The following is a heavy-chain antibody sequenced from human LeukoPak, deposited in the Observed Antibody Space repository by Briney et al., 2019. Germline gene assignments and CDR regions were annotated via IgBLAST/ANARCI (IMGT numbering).Heavy chain of an antibody. J-gene: IGHJ6*02. D-gene: IGHD2-2*01. Sequence: ASVKVSCKASGYTFTSYAMNWVRQAPGQGLEWMGWINTNTGNPTYAQGFTGRFVFSLDTSVSTAYLQISSLKAEDTAVYYCARDRGLYCSSTGCYSPIYYYYYGMDVWGQGTTVTVSS. V-gene: IGHV7-4-1*02. CDR2: INTNTGNP. CDR3: ARDRGLYCSSTGCYSPIYYYYYGMDV. CDR1: GYTFTSYA.